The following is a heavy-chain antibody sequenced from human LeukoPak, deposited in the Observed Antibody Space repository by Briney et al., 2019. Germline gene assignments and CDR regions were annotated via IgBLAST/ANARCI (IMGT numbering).Heavy chain of an antibody. J-gene: IGHJ6*02. V-gene: IGHV3-30*18. CDR1: GFTFSSYG. Sequence: GGSLRLSCAASGFTFSSYGMHWVRQAPGKGLEWVAVISYDGSIKYYADSVKGRFTISRDNSKNTLYLQMNSLRAEDTAVYYCAKDASPTNYYYGMDVWGQGTTVTVSS. CDR3: AKDASPTNYYYGMDV. CDR2: ISYDGSIK.